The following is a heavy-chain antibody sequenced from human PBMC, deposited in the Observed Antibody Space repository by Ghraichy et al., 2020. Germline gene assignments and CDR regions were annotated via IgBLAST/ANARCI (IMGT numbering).Heavy chain of an antibody. CDR2: ISAYNGNT. V-gene: IGHV1-18*01. D-gene: IGHD1-1*01. J-gene: IGHJ3*02. Sequence: ASVKVSCKASGYTFDTYGINWVRQAPGQGLEWMGWISAYNGNTNYAQNLQGRVTMTTDTSTRTAYMELRSLRSDDTAVYYCARYRNWNSDDAFDIWGQGTMVIVSS. CDR1: GYTFDTYG. CDR3: ARYRNWNSDDAFDI.